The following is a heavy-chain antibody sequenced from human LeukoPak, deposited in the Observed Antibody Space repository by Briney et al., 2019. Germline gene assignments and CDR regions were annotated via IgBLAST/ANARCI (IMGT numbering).Heavy chain of an antibody. CDR3: ARDHRPHSSSWKMGAFDI. D-gene: IGHD6-13*01. V-gene: IGHV3-21*04. CDR2: ISSSSSYI. J-gene: IGHJ3*02. Sequence: GGSLRLSCATSGFTFNSYSMNWARQAPGKGLEWVSSISSSSSYIYYADSVKGRFTISRDNAKNSLYLQMNSLRAADTAVYYCARDHRPHSSSWKMGAFDIWGQGTMVTVSS. CDR1: GFTFNSYS.